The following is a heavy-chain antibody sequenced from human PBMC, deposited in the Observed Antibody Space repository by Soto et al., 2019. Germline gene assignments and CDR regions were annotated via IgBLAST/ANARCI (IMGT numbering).Heavy chain of an antibody. CDR3: ARGPRPYDSSGYYAPPRTFFDY. Sequence: LSLTCAVYGGSFSGYYWSWIRQPPGKGLEWIGEINHSGSTNYNPSLKSRVTISVDTSKNQFSLKLSSVTAADTAVYYCARGPRPYDSSGYYAPPRTFFDYWGQGTLVTVSS. V-gene: IGHV4-34*01. CDR1: GGSFSGYY. D-gene: IGHD3-22*01. CDR2: INHSGST. J-gene: IGHJ4*02.